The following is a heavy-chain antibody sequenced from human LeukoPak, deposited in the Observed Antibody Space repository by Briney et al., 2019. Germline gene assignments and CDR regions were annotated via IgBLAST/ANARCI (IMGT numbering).Heavy chain of an antibody. Sequence: PSETLSLTCSVFGYSISNDYCWAWIRQPPGKGLEWIGNIYHTGGIDYSPSLKSRDTLSFDTSKNQFSLKVNSVTAADTAIYFCARSLSFAGEFDYWGQGILVSVS. CDR1: GYSISNDYC. CDR2: IYHTGGI. J-gene: IGHJ4*02. V-gene: IGHV4-38-2*02. CDR3: ARSLSFAGEFDY. D-gene: IGHD1-1*01.